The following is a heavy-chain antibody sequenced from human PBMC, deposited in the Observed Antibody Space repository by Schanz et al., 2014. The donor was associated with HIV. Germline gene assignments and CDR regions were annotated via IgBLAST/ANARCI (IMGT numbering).Heavy chain of an antibody. CDR2: ISAYNGNT. J-gene: IGHJ6*02. CDR3: AREKMATGGLDV. V-gene: IGHV1-18*01. CDR1: GYTFTNYG. Sequence: QVQLVQSGAEVKKPGASVKVSCKASGYTFTNYGISWVRQAPGQGLEWMGWISAYNGNTNYAQKLQGRVIITRDTSTRTVYMYLRNLRFEDSAVYYCAREKMATGGLDVWGQGTTVTVSS.